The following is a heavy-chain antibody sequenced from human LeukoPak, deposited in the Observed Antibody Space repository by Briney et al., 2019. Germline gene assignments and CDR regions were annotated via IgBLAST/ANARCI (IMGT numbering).Heavy chain of an antibody. V-gene: IGHV1-2*02. CDR1: GYTFTGYY. CDR2: INPNSGGT. CDR3: ATSHSSSRPLDGMDV. D-gene: IGHD6-13*01. J-gene: IGHJ6*02. Sequence: ASVKVSCKASGYTFTGYYMHWVRQAPGQGLEWMGWINPNSGGTNYAQKFQGRVTMTRDTSISTAYMELSRLRSDDTAVYYCATSHSSSRPLDGMDVWGQGTTVTVSS.